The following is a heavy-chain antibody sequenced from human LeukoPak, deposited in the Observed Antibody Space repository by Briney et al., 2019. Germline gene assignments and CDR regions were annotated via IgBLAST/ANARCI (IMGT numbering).Heavy chain of an antibody. CDR1: GYTFTSYG. V-gene: IGHV1-18*01. Sequence: ASVKVSCKASGYTFTSYGISWVRQAPGQGLEWMGWISAYNGNTNYAQKLQGRVTMTRDTSISTAYMELSRLRSDDTAVYYCARGRGSSGYYDSDPAFDIWGQGTMVTVSS. D-gene: IGHD3-22*01. CDR3: ARGRGSSGYYDSDPAFDI. J-gene: IGHJ3*02. CDR2: ISAYNGNT.